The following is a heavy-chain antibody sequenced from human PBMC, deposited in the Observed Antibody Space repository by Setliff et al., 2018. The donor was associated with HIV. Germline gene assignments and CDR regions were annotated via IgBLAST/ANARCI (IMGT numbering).Heavy chain of an antibody. D-gene: IGHD5-18*01. CDR2: IAYSGST. V-gene: IGHV4-59*11. J-gene: IGHJ4*01. CDR1: GASIRSQY. CDR3: ARTRGYSYGTLAGFDY. Sequence: SETLSLTCTVSGASIRSQYWSWIRTPPGKGLEWIGYIAYSGSTNYNPSLDSLVAMSVDTSKQQFSLEVSSVTAADTAVYYCARTRGYSYGTLAGFDYWGRGSLVTVSS.